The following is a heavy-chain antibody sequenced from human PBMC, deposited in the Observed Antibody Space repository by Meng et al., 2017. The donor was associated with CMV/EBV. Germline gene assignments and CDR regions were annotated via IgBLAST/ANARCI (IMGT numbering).Heavy chain of an antibody. CDR2: INHSGST. D-gene: IGHD4-23*01. Sequence: SETLSLTCTVSGYSISSGYYWGWIRQPPGKGLEWIGEINHSGSTNYNPSLKSRVTISVDTSKNQFSLKLSSVTAADTAVYYCASSTVVTDLDYWGQGTLVTVSS. J-gene: IGHJ4*02. V-gene: IGHV4-38-2*02. CDR3: ASSTVVTDLDY. CDR1: GYSISSGYY.